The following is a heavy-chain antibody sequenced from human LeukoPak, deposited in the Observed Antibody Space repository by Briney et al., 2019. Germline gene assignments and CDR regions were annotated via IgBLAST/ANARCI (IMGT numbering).Heavy chain of an antibody. CDR1: GFTFSSYS. V-gene: IGHV3-21*01. Sequence: PGGSLRLSCAASGFTFSSYSMNWVRQAPGKGLEWVSSISSSSSYIYYADSVKGRFTISRDNAKNSLYLQMNSLRAEDTAVYCCARDAAAADAFDIWGQGTMVTVSS. CDR2: ISSSSSYI. CDR3: ARDAAAADAFDI. D-gene: IGHD6-13*01. J-gene: IGHJ3*02.